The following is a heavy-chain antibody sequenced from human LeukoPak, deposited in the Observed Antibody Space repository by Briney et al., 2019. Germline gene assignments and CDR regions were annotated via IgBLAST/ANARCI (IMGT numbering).Heavy chain of an antibody. D-gene: IGHD6-19*01. V-gene: IGHV5-51*01. CDR1: GYSFTNYW. CDR2: IYPGGSDT. Sequence: GESLKISCKGSGYSFTNYWIGWVRQKPGEGLEWMGIIYPGGSDTRYSPSFQGQVTISADKSINTAYLQWSSLKASDTAIYYCARLSSGWYFDYWDQGALVTVSS. CDR3: ARLSSGWYFDY. J-gene: IGHJ4*02.